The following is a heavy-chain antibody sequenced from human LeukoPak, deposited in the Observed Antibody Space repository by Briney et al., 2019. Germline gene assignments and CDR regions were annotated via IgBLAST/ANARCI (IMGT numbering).Heavy chain of an antibody. CDR3: AGAHSGWINWYFDL. J-gene: IGHJ2*01. CDR2: IYHSGST. D-gene: IGHD6-19*01. V-gene: IGHV4-59*01. CDR1: GGSISTYY. Sequence: SETLSLTCTVSGGSISTYYWSWIRQPPGKGLEWIGYIYHSGSTNYNPSLKSRVTISVDTSQNQFYLKLSSATAADTAVYYCAGAHSGWINWYFDLWGRGTLVTVSS.